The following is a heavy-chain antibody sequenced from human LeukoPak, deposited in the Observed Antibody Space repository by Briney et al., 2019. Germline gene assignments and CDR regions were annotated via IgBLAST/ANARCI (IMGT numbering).Heavy chain of an antibody. CDR1: GGSISGYY. V-gene: IGHV4-59*01. J-gene: IGHJ4*02. Sequence: PSETLSLTCAVSGGSISGYYWSWIRQPPGKGLEWIGYIYDSGSTNYNPSLKSRVTMLVDTSKNQFSLKLTAVTAADTAVYYCARETPGAGHFDYWGQGSLVTVSS. CDR2: IYDSGST. CDR3: ARETPGAGHFDY. D-gene: IGHD7-27*01.